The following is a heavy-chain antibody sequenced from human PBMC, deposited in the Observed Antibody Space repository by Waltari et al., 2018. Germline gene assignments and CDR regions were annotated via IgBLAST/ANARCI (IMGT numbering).Heavy chain of an antibody. CDR2: RIPIVLPA. V-gene: IGHV1-69*01. D-gene: IGHD2-21*01. Sequence: QVQLVQSGAEVRKPGSSVKVSCKTSGGTFSRFSISWVRLAPGQGLGWMGGRIPIVLPANYAQKFEGRLTIDADEATSTVYMELSGLTSDDTAVYYCADCGGDCPHWGQGTLVTVSS. CDR3: ADCGGDCPH. J-gene: IGHJ4*02. CDR1: GGTFSRFS.